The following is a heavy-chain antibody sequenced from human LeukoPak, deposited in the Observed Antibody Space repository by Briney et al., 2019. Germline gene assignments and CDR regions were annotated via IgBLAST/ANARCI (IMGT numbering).Heavy chain of an antibody. Sequence: GGSLRLSCAASGFTFSSYSMNWVRQAPGKGLEWVSSTSSSSNYIYYTDSVKGRFTISRDNAKSSLYLQMNSLRAEDTAVYYCERAGSRIIDYWGQGTLVTVSS. J-gene: IGHJ4*02. V-gene: IGHV3-21*01. CDR2: TSSSSNYI. CDR1: GFTFSSYS. D-gene: IGHD1-26*01. CDR3: ERAGSRIIDY.